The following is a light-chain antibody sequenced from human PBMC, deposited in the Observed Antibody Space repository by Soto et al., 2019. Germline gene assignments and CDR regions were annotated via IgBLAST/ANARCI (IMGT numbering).Light chain of an antibody. CDR2: GAS. CDR3: QQYGSSGT. CDR1: QSFRGL. V-gene: IGKV3-20*01. Sequence: EVVLTQSPVTLSLSPGERATLSCRASQSFRGLLAWYHQKPGQAPRLLIYGASNRATGIPDRFSGSVSGTYFTLTISRLEPEDFALYYCQQYGSSGTFGQGTKVDIK. J-gene: IGKJ1*01.